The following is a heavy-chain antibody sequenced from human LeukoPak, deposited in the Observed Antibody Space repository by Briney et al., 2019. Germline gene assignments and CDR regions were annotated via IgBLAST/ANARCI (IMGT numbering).Heavy chain of an antibody. V-gene: IGHV1-2*02. CDR2: INPNSGGT. Sequence: ASVKVSCKASGYTFTGHYIHWVRQAPGQGLEWMGWINPNSGGTKYAQKFQDRVTMTRDTSISTAYMEVSSLRSDDTAVYYCAEYSSSSRAPFDYWGQGTLVTVSS. CDR1: GYTFTGHY. CDR3: AEYSSSSRAPFDY. D-gene: IGHD6-6*01. J-gene: IGHJ4*02.